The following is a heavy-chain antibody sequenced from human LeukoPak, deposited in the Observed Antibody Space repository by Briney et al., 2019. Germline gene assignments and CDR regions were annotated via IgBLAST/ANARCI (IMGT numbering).Heavy chain of an antibody. J-gene: IGHJ5*02. Sequence: TSETLSLTCTVSGGSISSSGYYWGWIRQPPGKGLEWIASIYYSGSTYYNPSLKSRVTISVDTSKNQLSLKLSSLTAADSAVYYCARHEYSGSYYGLSWFDPWGQGTLVTVSS. D-gene: IGHD1-26*01. CDR3: ARHEYSGSYYGLSWFDP. CDR2: IYYSGST. V-gene: IGHV4-39*01. CDR1: GGSISSSGYY.